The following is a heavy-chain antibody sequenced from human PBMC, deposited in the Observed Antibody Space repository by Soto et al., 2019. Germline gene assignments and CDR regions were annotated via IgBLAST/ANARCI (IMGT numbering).Heavy chain of an antibody. CDR2: IIPIFGTA. V-gene: IGHV1-69*13. CDR1: GGTFSSYA. Sequence: GASVKVSCKASGGTFSSYAISWVRQAPGQGLEWMGGIIPIFGTANYAQKFQGRVTITADESTSTAYMELSSLRSEDTAVYYCASRGGYCSGGSCSYGMDVWGQGTTVTVSS. J-gene: IGHJ6*02. CDR3: ASRGGYCSGGSCSYGMDV. D-gene: IGHD2-15*01.